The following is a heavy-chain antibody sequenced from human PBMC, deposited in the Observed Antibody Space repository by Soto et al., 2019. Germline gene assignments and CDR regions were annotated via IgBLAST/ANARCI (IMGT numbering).Heavy chain of an antibody. J-gene: IGHJ4*02. CDR1: GFTFSSYG. Sequence: GASVKVSCKASGFTFSSYGISWVRQAPGQGLEWMGWISAYNGNTNYAQKLQGRVTVTTDTSTSTAYMELRSLRSDDTAVYYCARDYPRGGYNHYWGQGTLVTVS. CDR2: ISAYNGNT. V-gene: IGHV1-18*01. D-gene: IGHD5-12*01. CDR3: ARDYPRGGYNHY.